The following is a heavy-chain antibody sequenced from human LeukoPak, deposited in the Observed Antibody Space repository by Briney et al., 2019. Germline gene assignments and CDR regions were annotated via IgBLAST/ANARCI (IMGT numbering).Heavy chain of an antibody. V-gene: IGHV4-34*01. J-gene: IGHJ4*02. CDR1: GGSFSGYY. CDR3: ARQRVGYGVTGGYFDY. Sequence: SETLSLTCAVYGGSFSGYYWSWIRQPPGKGLEWIGEINHSGSTNYNPSLKSRVTISVDTSKNQFSLKLSSVTAADTAVYYCARQRVGYGVTGGYFDYWGQGTLVTVSS. D-gene: IGHD4-17*01. CDR2: INHSGST.